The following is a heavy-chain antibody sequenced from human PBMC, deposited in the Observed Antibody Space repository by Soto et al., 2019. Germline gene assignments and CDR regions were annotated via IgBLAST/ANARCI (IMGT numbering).Heavy chain of an antibody. CDR3: ARSQGSSTSLEIYYYYYYGMDV. J-gene: IGHJ6*02. CDR2: IIPITATA. D-gene: IGHD2-2*01. V-gene: IGHV1-69*13. CDR1: GGTFGSYA. Sequence: PSVKVSCKASGGTFGSYAISWVRQAPGQGLEWMGGIIPITATANYAQKFQGRVTITADESTSTASMQLSSLRSEDTAVYYCARSQGSSTSLEIYYYYYYGMDVWGQGTTVTVSS.